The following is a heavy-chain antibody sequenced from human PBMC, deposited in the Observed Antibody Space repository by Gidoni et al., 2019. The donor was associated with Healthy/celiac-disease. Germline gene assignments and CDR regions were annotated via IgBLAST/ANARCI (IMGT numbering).Heavy chain of an antibody. CDR1: GCTFSSYA. CDR2: SSGSGGIT. J-gene: IGHJ4*02. V-gene: IGHV3-23*01. D-gene: IGHD3-16*02. Sequence: EVQLLESGGGLVQPGGSLSLSCAASGCTFSSYAMSWVRQSPGKGLVWVSASSGSGGITYYADSVKGRFTISRDNSKNTLYLQMNSLRAEDTAVYYCAKGGQGGYPRDDYWGQGTLVTVSS. CDR3: AKGGQGGYPRDDY.